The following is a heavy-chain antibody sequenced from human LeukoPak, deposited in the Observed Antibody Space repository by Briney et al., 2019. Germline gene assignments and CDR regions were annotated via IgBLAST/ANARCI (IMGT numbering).Heavy chain of an antibody. V-gene: IGHV4-38-2*02. CDR2: IYHSGST. CDR3: ASDRITMVRGVIYDY. D-gene: IGHD3-10*01. J-gene: IGHJ4*02. CDR1: GYSISSGYY. Sequence: SETLSLTCTVSGYSISSGYYWGLIRQPPGKGLEWIGGIYHSGSTYYNPSLKSRVTISVDTSKNQFSLKLSSVTAADTAVYYCASDRITMVRGVIYDYWGQGTLVTVSS.